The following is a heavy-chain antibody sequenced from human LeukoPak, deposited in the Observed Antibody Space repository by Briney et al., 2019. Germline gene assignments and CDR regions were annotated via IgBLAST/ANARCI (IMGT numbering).Heavy chain of an antibody. CDR2: NYHSGST. J-gene: IGHJ4*02. D-gene: IGHD3-3*01. V-gene: IGHV4-38-2*02. CDR3: ARVEYDFWSGSGSYIVDY. Sequence: SETLSLTCTVSGYSISSGYYWGWIRQPPGKGLEWIGSNYHSGSTYYNPSLKSRVTISVDTSKNQFSLKLSSVTAADTAVYYCARVEYDFWSGSGSYIVDYWGQGTLVTVSS. CDR1: GYSISSGYY.